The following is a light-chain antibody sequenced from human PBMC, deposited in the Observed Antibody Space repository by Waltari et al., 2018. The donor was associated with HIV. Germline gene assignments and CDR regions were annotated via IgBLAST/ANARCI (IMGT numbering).Light chain of an antibody. V-gene: IGKV1-17*01. Sequence: DIQMTQSPSSLSASVGDRVTITCRASQDISDELGWYQQKSGSAPKRLIYAASSLQSGVASRCSGSGAGTEFTLTISGLQPEDVGTYYCRQHHDYPPLTFGGGTKVEIK. CDR3: RQHHDYPPLT. J-gene: IGKJ4*01. CDR2: AAS. CDR1: QDISDE.